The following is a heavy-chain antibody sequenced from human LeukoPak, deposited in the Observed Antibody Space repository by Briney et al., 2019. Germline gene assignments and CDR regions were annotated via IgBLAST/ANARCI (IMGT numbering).Heavy chain of an antibody. CDR2: VYWDDDK. V-gene: IGHV2-5*02. CDR3: AHRPYDFFNFYFGY. Sequence: SGPTLVNPTQTLTLTCTFSGFSLSTSGVGVGWIRQPPGKALEWLALVYWDDDKRYSPSLKSRLTITKDTSKNQVVLTMTNMDPVDTATYYCAHRPYDFFNFYFGYWGQGTLVTVSS. CDR1: GFSLSTSGVG. D-gene: IGHD3/OR15-3a*01. J-gene: IGHJ4*02.